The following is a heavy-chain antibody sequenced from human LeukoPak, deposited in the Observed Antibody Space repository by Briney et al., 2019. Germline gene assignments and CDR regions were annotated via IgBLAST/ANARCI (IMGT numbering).Heavy chain of an antibody. CDR2: ISYDGSNK. V-gene: IGHV3-30*04. CDR1: GFTFSSYA. D-gene: IGHD2-15*01. J-gene: IGHJ4*02. CDR3: ARDSKRYCSGGSCLDVDY. Sequence: HPGGSLRLSCAASGFTFSSYAMHWVRQAPGKGLEWVAVISYDGSNKYYADSVKGRFTISRDNSKNTLYLQMNSLRAEDTAVYYCARDSKRYCSGGSCLDVDYWGQGTLVTVSS.